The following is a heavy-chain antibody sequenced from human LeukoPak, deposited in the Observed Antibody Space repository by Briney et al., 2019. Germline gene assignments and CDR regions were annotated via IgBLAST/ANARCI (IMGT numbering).Heavy chain of an antibody. CDR1: GGSFSGYY. Sequence: SETLSLTCAVYGGSFSGYYWSWIRQPPGKGLEWIGGINHSGSTNYNPSLKSRVTISADTSKNQFSLKLSSVTAADTAVYYCAREGAYYDILTGYYEPDAFDIWGQGTMVTVSS. CDR3: AREGAYYDILTGYYEPDAFDI. V-gene: IGHV4-34*01. J-gene: IGHJ3*02. CDR2: INHSGST. D-gene: IGHD3-9*01.